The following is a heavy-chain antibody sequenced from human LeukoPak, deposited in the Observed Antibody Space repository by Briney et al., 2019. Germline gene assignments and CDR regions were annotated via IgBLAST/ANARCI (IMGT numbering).Heavy chain of an antibody. Sequence: GGSLRLSCATSGFTFIASAMHWVRQAPGEGLEWVAVISYDDTHRFYADSVKGRFTISRDNPKNTLYLQLDSPRSEDTAVYYCVRQALDLVLIPSNIEGGMDVWGEGTTVIVSS. CDR3: VRQALDLVLIPSNIEGGMDV. D-gene: IGHD2-8*02. CDR1: GFTFIASA. J-gene: IGHJ6*01. V-gene: IGHV3-30-3*02. CDR2: ISYDDTHR.